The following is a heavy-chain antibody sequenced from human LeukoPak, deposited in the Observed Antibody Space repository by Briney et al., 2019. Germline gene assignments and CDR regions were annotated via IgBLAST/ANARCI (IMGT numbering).Heavy chain of an antibody. CDR1: GFTFSSYS. Sequence: GGSLRLSCAASGFTFSSYSMNWVRQAPGKGLEWVSSISSSGSTIYYADSVKGRFTISRDNAKNSLYLQMNSLRAEDTAVYYCTSILLRYFDWLTPGDDYWGQGTLVTVSS. CDR3: TSILLRYFDWLTPGDDY. CDR2: ISSSGSTI. D-gene: IGHD3-9*01. J-gene: IGHJ4*02. V-gene: IGHV3-21*04.